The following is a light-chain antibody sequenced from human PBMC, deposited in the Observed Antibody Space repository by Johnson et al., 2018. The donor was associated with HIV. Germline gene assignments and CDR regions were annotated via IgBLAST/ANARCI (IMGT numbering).Light chain of an antibody. J-gene: IGLJ1*01. CDR3: GTWDNSLSAGV. Sequence: SVLTQPPSVSAAPGQKVTISCSGSSSNIGNNYVSWYQQLPGTAPKLVIYDNNKRPSGIPDRFSGSKSGTSATLGITGLQTGDEADYYCGTWDNSLSAGVFGSGTKVTVL. V-gene: IGLV1-51*01. CDR2: DNN. CDR1: SSNIGNNY.